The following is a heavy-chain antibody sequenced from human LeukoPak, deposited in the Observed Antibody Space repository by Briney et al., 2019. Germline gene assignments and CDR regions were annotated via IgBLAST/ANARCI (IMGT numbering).Heavy chain of an antibody. Sequence: ASVKVSCKASGGTFSSYAISWVRQAPGQGLEWMGGVIPIFGTANYAQKFQGRVTITTDESTSTAYMELSSLRSEDTAVYYCARSYGSGSSNNWFDPWGQGTLVTVSS. D-gene: IGHD3-10*01. CDR3: ARSYGSGSSNNWFDP. CDR1: GGTFSSYA. CDR2: VIPIFGTA. J-gene: IGHJ5*02. V-gene: IGHV1-69*05.